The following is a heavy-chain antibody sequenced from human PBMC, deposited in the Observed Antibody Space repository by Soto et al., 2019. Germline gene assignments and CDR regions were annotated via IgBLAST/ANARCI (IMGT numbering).Heavy chain of an antibody. J-gene: IGHJ4*02. Sequence: AVGSLRLSCAASGFTFSSYEMNWVRQAPGKGLEWVSYISSSGSTIYYADSVKGRFTISRDNAKNSLYLQMNSLRAEDTAVYYCARGLDYDILTGYLAAFDYWGQGTLVTVSS. V-gene: IGHV3-48*03. CDR3: ARGLDYDILTGYLAAFDY. CDR2: ISSSGSTI. D-gene: IGHD3-9*01. CDR1: GFTFSSYE.